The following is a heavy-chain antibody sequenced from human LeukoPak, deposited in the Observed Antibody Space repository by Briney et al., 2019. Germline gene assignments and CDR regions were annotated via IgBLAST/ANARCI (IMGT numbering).Heavy chain of an antibody. V-gene: IGHV3-21*01. CDR2: ISRSSAYI. CDR3: ASFPPYMVRTDAFDI. J-gene: IGHJ3*02. Sequence: PGGSLRLSCAASGFTVSSNYMSWVRQAPGKGLEWVSSISRSSAYIYYADSVKGRFTISRDNAKNSLYLQMNSLRAEDTAVYYCASFPPYMVRTDAFDIWGQGTMVTVSS. CDR1: GFTVSSNY. D-gene: IGHD3-10*01.